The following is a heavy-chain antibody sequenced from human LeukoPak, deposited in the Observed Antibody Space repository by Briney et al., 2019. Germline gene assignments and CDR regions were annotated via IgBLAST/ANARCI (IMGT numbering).Heavy chain of an antibody. CDR3: ARHKYSGSSGPYDGFDI. Sequence: SETLSLTCTVSGGSISSSNSYWGWIRQPPGKGLDWIGTIYYSGSTYYNPSLKSRVTISVDTSKHQFSLKLSPVTAADTAVYYCARHKYSGSSGPYDGFDIWGQGTMVTVSS. V-gene: IGHV4-39*01. CDR2: IYYSGST. D-gene: IGHD1-26*01. J-gene: IGHJ3*02. CDR1: GGSISSSNSY.